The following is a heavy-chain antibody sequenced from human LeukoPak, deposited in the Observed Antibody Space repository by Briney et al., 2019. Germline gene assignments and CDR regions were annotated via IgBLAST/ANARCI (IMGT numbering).Heavy chain of an antibody. V-gene: IGHV2-5*01. CDR2: IYWNDDK. J-gene: IGHJ4*02. CDR1: GFSLSTSGVG. CDR3: AHRQYRLLGLATPGFDY. Sequence: KESGPTLVKPTQTLTLTCTFSGFSLSTSGVGVGWIRQPPGKALEWLALIYWNDDKRYSPSLKSRLTITKDTSKNQVVLTMTNMDPVDTATYYCAHRQYRLLGLATPGFDYWGQGTLVTVSS. D-gene: IGHD3/OR15-3a*01.